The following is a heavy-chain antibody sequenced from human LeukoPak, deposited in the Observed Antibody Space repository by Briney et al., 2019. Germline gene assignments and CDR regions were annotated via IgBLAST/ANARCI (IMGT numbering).Heavy chain of an antibody. CDR2: ISGSGGST. V-gene: IGHV3-23*01. CDR3: AKGQRVVPAATAFNY. J-gene: IGHJ4*02. Sequence: GGSLRLSCAASGFTFSSYAMSWVRQAPGKGLEWVSAISGSGGSTYYADSVKGRFTISRDNSKNTLYLQMNSLRAEDTAVYYCAKGQRVVPAATAFNYWGQGTLVTVSS. D-gene: IGHD2-2*01. CDR1: GFTFSSYA.